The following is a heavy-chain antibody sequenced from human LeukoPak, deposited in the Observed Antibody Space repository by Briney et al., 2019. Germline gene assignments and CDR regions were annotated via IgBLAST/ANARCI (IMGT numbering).Heavy chain of an antibody. CDR3: ARVPQGSSWPYYFDY. J-gene: IGHJ4*02. V-gene: IGHV1-69*04. CDR2: IVPILGTA. CDR1: GYTFTNHG. D-gene: IGHD6-13*01. Sequence: SVKVSCKASGYTFTNHGISWVRQAPGQGLEWVGRIVPILGTANYAQNFQGRVTITADRSTTTAYMELSSLRSEDTAVYYCARVPQGSSWPYYFDYWGQGTLVTVSS.